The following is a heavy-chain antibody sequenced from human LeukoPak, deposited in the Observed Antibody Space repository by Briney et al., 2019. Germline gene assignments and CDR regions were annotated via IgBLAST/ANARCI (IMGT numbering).Heavy chain of an antibody. CDR1: GGSFSGYY. CDR3: ARRSSSGWLVVDY. Sequence: SETLSLTCAVYGGSFSGYYWSWIRQPPGKGLEWIGEINHSGSTNYNPSLKSRVTISVDTSKNQFSLKLSSVTAADTAVYYCARRSSSGWLVVDYWGQGTLVTVSS. D-gene: IGHD6-19*01. V-gene: IGHV4-34*01. J-gene: IGHJ4*02. CDR2: INHSGST.